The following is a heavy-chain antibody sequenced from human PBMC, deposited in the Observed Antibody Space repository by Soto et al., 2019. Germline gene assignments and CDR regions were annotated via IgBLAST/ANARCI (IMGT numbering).Heavy chain of an antibody. CDR1: GDSMSNRYYY. Sequence: SETLSLTCTVSGDSMSNRYYYWSWVRQNPGKGLEWIGHIFHSGRTYYSPSLKSRVTISVDTSKNQFSLNLSSVTAADTAVYYCARGPPSDFWSGRYFDYWGQGTLVTVSS. CDR2: IFHSGRT. CDR3: ARGPPSDFWSGRYFDY. D-gene: IGHD3-3*01. J-gene: IGHJ4*02. V-gene: IGHV4-30-4*02.